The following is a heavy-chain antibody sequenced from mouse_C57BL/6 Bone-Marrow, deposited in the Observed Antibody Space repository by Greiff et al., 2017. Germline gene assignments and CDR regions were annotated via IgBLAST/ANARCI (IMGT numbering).Heavy chain of an antibody. V-gene: IGHV1-54*01. CDR1: GYAFTNYL. CDR2: INPGSGGT. Sequence: QVQLQQSGAELVRPGTSVKVSCTASGYAFTNYLIEWVKQRPGQGLEWIGVINPGSGGTNYNEKFKGKATLTADKSSSTAYMQLSSLTSEDSAVYFCARSFITTVRYYFDYWGQGTTLTVSS. J-gene: IGHJ2*01. D-gene: IGHD1-1*01. CDR3: ARSFITTVRYYFDY.